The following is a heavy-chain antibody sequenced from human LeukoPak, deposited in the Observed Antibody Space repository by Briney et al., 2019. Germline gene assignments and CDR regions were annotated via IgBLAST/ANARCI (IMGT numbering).Heavy chain of an antibody. CDR1: GGSISSYY. CDR3: ARHAEYSSTWYYFDY. J-gene: IGHJ4*02. V-gene: IGHV4-59*08. Sequence: PSETLSLTCTVSGGSISSYYWSWIRQPPGKGLEWIGYIYCSGSTNYNPSLKSRVTISVGTSKNQFSLKLSSVTAADTAVYYCARHAEYSSTWYYFDYWGQGTLVTASS. D-gene: IGHD6-13*01. CDR2: IYCSGST.